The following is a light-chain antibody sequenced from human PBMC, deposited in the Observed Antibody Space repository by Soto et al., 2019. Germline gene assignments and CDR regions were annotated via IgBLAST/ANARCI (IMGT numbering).Light chain of an antibody. V-gene: IGKV3-15*01. J-gene: IGKJ1*01. CDR1: QSVTTSY. Sequence: EIVLTQSPGTLSLSPGERATLSCRTSQSVTTSYLAWYQQKPGQVPRLLIYGASNRATGVSARFSGSGSGTEFTLTISSLQSEDFAVHYCQQYHYWWTFGQGTKVDIK. CDR2: GAS. CDR3: QQYHYWWT.